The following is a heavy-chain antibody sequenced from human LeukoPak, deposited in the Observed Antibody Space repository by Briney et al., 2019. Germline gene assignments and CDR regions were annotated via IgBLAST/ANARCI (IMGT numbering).Heavy chain of an antibody. D-gene: IGHD1-1*01. CDR1: GYTFTSYY. J-gene: IGHJ6*02. CDR2: INPSGGST. Sequence: GASVKVSCAASGYTFTSYYMHWVRQAPGQGLEWMGIINPSGGSTSYAQKFQGRVTMTRDTSTSTVYMELSSLRSEDTAVHYCARDNWNDNGMDVWGQGTTVTVSS. CDR3: ARDNWNDNGMDV. V-gene: IGHV1-46*01.